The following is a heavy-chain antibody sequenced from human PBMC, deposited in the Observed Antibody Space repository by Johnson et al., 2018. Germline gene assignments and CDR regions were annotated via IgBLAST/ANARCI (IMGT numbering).Heavy chain of an antibody. CDR1: GFTFNSFW. J-gene: IGHJ3*02. CDR3: ARVCCYGGISNMFDAFDI. D-gene: IGHD4-23*01. Sequence: VQLVQSGGGLVQXGGSLILXCAASGFTFNSFWMSWVRQAPGKGLEWVANIKQDGSEQYYVDSLKGRFTLSRDNAKNSLYLQMNNLSAEDTAGYYCARVCCYGGISNMFDAFDIWGQGTMVTVSS. CDR2: IKQDGSEQ. V-gene: IGHV3-7*01.